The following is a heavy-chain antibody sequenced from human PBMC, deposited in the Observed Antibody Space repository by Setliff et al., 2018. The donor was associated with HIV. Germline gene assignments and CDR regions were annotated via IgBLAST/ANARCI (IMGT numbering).Heavy chain of an antibody. CDR1: GFTLTDYP. D-gene: IGHD2-2*01. CDR2: ISSTGAYT. V-gene: IGHV3-21*01. CDR3: ARLPGYCSSSSCYGYLDY. Sequence: GGSLRLSCAASGFTLTDYPMHWVRQAPGNGLEWVASISSTGAYTHYADSLKGRFTISRDNAKKSVWLQMNSLRAEDTAVYYCARLPGYCSSSSCYGYLDYWGPGTLVTVSS. J-gene: IGHJ4*02.